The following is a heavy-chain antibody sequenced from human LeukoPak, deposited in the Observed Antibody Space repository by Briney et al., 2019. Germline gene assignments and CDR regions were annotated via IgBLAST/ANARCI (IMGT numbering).Heavy chain of an antibody. V-gene: IGHV3-23*01. J-gene: IGHJ4*02. Sequence: PGGSLRLSCAASGFTFSSYAMSWVRQAPGKGLEWVSVVSGGGATTCYAESVKGRFTVYRDNSRNPLYLQLNSLRADDTATYYCARHDSYRNSWSSSFDSWGQGTQVTVSS. CDR2: VSGGGATT. CDR3: ARHDSYRNSWSSSFDS. CDR1: GFTFSSYA. D-gene: IGHD6-19*01.